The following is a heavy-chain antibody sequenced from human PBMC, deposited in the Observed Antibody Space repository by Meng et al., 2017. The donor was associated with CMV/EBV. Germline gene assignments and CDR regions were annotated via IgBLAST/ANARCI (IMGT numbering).Heavy chain of an antibody. J-gene: IGHJ3*02. CDR1: GYTFTSYY. V-gene: IGHV1-46*01. CDR3: ARVRERITIFGVVGDAFDI. CDR2: INPSGGST. Sequence: ASVKVSCKASGYTFTSYYMHWVRQAPGQGLEWMGIINPSGGSTSYAQKFKGRVTMTRDTSTSTVYMELSSLRSEDTAVYYCARVRERITIFGVVGDAFDIWGQGTMVTVSS. D-gene: IGHD3-3*01.